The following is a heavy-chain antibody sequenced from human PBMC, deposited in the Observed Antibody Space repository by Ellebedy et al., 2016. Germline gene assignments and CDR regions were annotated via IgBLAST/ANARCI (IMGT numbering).Heavy chain of an antibody. CDR3: ARDPPGSTEDY. Sequence: ASVKVSCKASGYTFTSYGISWVRQAPGQGLEWMGWISTYDGNTNYAQNLQGRVTMTTDTSTGTVYMELRSLISDDTAVYYCARDPPGSTEDYWGQGTQVTVSS. J-gene: IGHJ4*02. CDR2: ISTYDGNT. V-gene: IGHV1-18*01. CDR1: GYTFTSYG. D-gene: IGHD3-10*01.